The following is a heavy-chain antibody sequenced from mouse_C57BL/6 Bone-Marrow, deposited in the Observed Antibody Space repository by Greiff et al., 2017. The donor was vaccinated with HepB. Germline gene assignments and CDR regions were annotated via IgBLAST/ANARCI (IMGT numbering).Heavy chain of an antibody. CDR2: IYPGDGDT. CDR3: AREVRLLCLDYYAMDY. J-gene: IGHJ4*01. Sequence: QVQLQQSGPELVKPGASVKISCKASGYAFSSSWMNWVKQRPGKGLEWIGRIYPGDGDTNYNGKFKGKATLTADKSSSTAYMQLSSLTSEDSAVYFCAREVRLLCLDYYAMDYWGQGTSVTVSS. D-gene: IGHD2-1*01. V-gene: IGHV1-82*01. CDR1: GYAFSSSW.